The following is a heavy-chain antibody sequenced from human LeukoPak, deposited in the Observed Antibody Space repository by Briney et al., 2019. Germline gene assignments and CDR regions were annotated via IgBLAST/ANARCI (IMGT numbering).Heavy chain of an antibody. CDR1: VFTFGDYA. D-gene: IGHD3-9*01. Sequence: SLTPSCTASVFTFGDYAVSWVRKAPGKGLEWVGFIRSKAYGGTTEYAASVKGRFTISRDDSKSIAYLQMNSLKTEDTAVYYCTRTTTKLRYFDWLSDYWGQGTLVTVSS. CDR3: TRTTTKLRYFDWLSDY. V-gene: IGHV3-49*04. CDR2: IRSKAYGGTT. J-gene: IGHJ4*02.